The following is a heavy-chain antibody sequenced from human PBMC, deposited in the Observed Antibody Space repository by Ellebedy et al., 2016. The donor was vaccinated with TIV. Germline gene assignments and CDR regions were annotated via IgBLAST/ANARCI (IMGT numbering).Heavy chain of an antibody. CDR1: GYSFTSYW. Sequence: GESLKISCKGSGYSFTSYWIGWVRQMPGKGLEWMGIIYPGDSDTRYSPSFQGQVTISADKSISTAYLQWSSLKASDTAMYYCARSEGLSMISAPHAFDIWGQGTMVTVSS. D-gene: IGHD3-22*01. V-gene: IGHV5-51*01. J-gene: IGHJ3*02. CDR2: IYPGDSDT. CDR3: ARSEGLSMISAPHAFDI.